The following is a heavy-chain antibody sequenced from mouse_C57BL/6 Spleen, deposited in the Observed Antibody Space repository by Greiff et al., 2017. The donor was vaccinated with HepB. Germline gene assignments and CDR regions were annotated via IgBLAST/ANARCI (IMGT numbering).Heavy chain of an antibody. J-gene: IGHJ2*01. D-gene: IGHD2-3*01. Sequence: VQLQQSGTVLARPGASVKMSCKTSGYTFTSYWMHWVKQRPGPGLEWIGAIYPGNSDTSYNQKFKGKAKLTAVTSASTAYMELSSLTNEDSAVYYCTRESIHDGGYFDYWGQGTTLTVSS. CDR2: IYPGNSDT. CDR3: TRESIHDGGYFDY. V-gene: IGHV1-5*01. CDR1: GYTFTSYW.